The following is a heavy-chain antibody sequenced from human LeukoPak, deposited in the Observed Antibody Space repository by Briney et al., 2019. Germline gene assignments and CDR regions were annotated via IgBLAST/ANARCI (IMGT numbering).Heavy chain of an antibody. V-gene: IGHV1-2*02. CDR3: ARESRSTYYDFWSGYYVNYFDY. Sequence: ASVKVSCKASGYTFTGYYMHWVRQAPGQGLEWMGWINPNSGGTNYAQKLQGRVTMTTDTSTSTAYMELRSLRSDDTAVYYCARESRSTYYDFWSGYYVNYFDYWGQGTLVTVSS. CDR2: INPNSGGT. J-gene: IGHJ4*02. CDR1: GYTFTGYY. D-gene: IGHD3-3*01.